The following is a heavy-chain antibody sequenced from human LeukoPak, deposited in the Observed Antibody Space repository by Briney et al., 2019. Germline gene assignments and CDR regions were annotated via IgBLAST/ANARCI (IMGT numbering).Heavy chain of an antibody. Sequence: PGGSLRLSCAASGFTFSSYGMHWVRQAPGKGLEWVAFIRYDGSNKYYADSVKGRFTISRDNSKNTLYLQMNSLRAEGTAVYYCAKDGSSGSYYALNYYYYYMDVWGKGTTVTISS. CDR2: IRYDGSNK. D-gene: IGHD3-10*01. V-gene: IGHV3-30*02. J-gene: IGHJ6*03. CDR3: AKDGSSGSYYALNYYYYYMDV. CDR1: GFTFSSYG.